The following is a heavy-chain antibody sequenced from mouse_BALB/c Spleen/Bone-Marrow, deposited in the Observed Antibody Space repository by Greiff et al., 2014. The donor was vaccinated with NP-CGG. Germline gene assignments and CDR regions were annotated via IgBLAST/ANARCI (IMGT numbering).Heavy chain of an antibody. V-gene: IGHV1-54*01. CDR3: ARVLGRPY. CDR1: GYAFTNYL. Sequence: VQLQESGAEVVRPGTSVKVSCKASGYAFTNYLIEWIKQRPGQGLEWIGLINTGSGGTNYNEKFKGKVTLTADKSSTTAYMQLSSRTSDDAAVYFGARVLGRPYWGQGTLVTVSA. D-gene: IGHD4-1*01. J-gene: IGHJ3*01. CDR2: INTGSGGT.